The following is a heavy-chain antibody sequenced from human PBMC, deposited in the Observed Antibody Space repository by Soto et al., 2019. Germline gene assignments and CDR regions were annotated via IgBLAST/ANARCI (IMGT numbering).Heavy chain of an antibody. CDR1: GGSISSYY. CDR2: IYYSGST. D-gene: IGHD4-4*01. Sequence: QVQLQESGPGLVKPSETLSLTCTVSGGSISSYYWSWIRQPPGKGLEWIGYIYYSGSTNYNPSLKSRVTISVDTSKNQFSLKLSSVTAADTAVYYCAREGGYYSNNWFDPWGQGTLVTVSS. CDR3: AREGGYYSNNWFDP. J-gene: IGHJ5*02. V-gene: IGHV4-59*01.